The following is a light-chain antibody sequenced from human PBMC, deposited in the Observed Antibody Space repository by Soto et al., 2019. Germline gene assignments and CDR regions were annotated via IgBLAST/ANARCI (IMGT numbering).Light chain of an antibody. CDR3: QQYTDLPTT. V-gene: IGKV3-15*01. CDR1: QSISTT. Sequence: EIVRPQYPATLSVSPGEGATLSCRASQSISTTVAWYQQKPGQAPRLLIYGASTRATGIPVRFTGSGSGTEFTLIISSLQSEDLAVYYCQQYTDLPTTFGQGTKVDIK. J-gene: IGKJ1*01. CDR2: GAS.